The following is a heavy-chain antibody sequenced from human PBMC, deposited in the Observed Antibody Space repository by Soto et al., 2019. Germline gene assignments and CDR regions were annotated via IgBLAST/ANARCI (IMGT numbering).Heavy chain of an antibody. V-gene: IGHV5-51*01. CDR3: ARHDYSNYGFGY. CDR2: IYPGDSDT. D-gene: IGHD4-4*01. Sequence: GASLKISCKGSAYSSTTYWIGWRRQMPGKALEWMGIIYPGDSDTRYSPSFQDQVTISADKSISTAYLQWSSLKASDTAMYSCARHDYSNYGFGYWGQGPLVTVSS. CDR1: AYSSTTYW. J-gene: IGHJ4*02.